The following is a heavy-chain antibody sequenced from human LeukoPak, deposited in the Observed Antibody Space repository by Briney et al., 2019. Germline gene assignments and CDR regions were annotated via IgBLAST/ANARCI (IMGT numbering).Heavy chain of an antibody. CDR1: GGSISSSNW. Sequence: SGTLSLTCAVSGGSISSSNWWSWVRQPPGKGLEWIGEIYHSGSTNYNPSLKSRATISVDKSKNQFSLKLSSVTAADTAVYYCARVVVGAYDAFDIWGQGTMVTVSS. CDR2: IYHSGST. D-gene: IGHD1-26*01. J-gene: IGHJ3*02. V-gene: IGHV4-4*02. CDR3: ARVVVGAYDAFDI.